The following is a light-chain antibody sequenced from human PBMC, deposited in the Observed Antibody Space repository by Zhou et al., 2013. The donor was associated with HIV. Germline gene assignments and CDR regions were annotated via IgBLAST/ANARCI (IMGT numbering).Light chain of an antibody. CDR2: AAS. J-gene: IGKJ5*01. CDR3: QQSYNVPIT. CDR1: QNIRNY. Sequence: DIQMTQSPSSLSASVGDTVTISCRASQNIRNYLNWYQQKPGKAPKVLVYAASSLQSGVPSRYSASGSGTDFTLTINSLQPEDFATYYCQQSYNVPITFGQGTRLEIK. V-gene: IGKV1-39*01.